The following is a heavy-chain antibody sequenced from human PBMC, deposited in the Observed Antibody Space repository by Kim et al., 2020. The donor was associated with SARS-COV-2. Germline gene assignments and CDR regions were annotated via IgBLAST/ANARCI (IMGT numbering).Heavy chain of an antibody. D-gene: IGHD3-10*01. Sequence: SVKVSCKASGGTFSSYAISWVRQAPGQGLEWMGGIIPIFGTANYAQKFQGRVTITADESTSTAYMELSSLRSEDTAVYYCARARITMVRGVNNWFDPWGQGTLVTVSS. CDR2: IIPIFGTA. CDR1: GGTFSSYA. J-gene: IGHJ5*02. CDR3: ARARITMVRGVNNWFDP. V-gene: IGHV1-69*13.